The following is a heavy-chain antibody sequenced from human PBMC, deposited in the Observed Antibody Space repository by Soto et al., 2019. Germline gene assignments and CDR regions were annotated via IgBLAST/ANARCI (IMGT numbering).Heavy chain of an antibody. J-gene: IGHJ4*02. V-gene: IGHV3-74*01. CDR3: AKREGNTYGLFH. CDR2: IKTDGSST. Sequence: EVQLVESGGGLVQPGGSLRLSCAASGFSFSSYWIHWVRQATGKGLVWVSRIKTDGSSTDYADSVKGRFTISRDNAKNTLYLQMNSLSAEDTAVYDCAKREGNTYGLFHWGQGTLVTVSS. CDR1: GFSFSSYW. D-gene: IGHD5-18*01.